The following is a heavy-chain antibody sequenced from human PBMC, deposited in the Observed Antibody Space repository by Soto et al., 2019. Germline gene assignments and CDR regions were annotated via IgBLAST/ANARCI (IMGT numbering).Heavy chain of an antibody. D-gene: IGHD6-13*01. CDR1: GGSISSGDYY. CDR3: ARARRRIAGDPNWFDP. J-gene: IGHJ5*02. Sequence: SETLSLTCTVSGGSISSGDYYWSWIRQPPGKGLEWIGYIYYSGSTYYNPSLKSRVTISVDTSKDQFSLKLSSVTAADTAVYYCARARRRIAGDPNWFDPWGQGTLVTVSS. V-gene: IGHV4-30-4*01. CDR2: IYYSGST.